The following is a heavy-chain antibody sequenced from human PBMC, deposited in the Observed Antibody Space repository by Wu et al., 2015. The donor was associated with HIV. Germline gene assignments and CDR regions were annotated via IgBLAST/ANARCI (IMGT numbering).Heavy chain of an antibody. CDR2: MNPNSGNT. V-gene: IGHV1-8*03. D-gene: IGHD2-2*01. J-gene: IGHJ6*03. CDR3: ARAGWGYCSSTSCSLYYYMDV. Sequence: QVQLVQSGAEVKKPGASVKVSCKASGYTFTSYDINWVRQATGQGLEWMGWMNPNSGNTGYAQKFQGRVTITRNTSISTAYMELSSLRSEDTAVYYCARAGWGYCSSTSCSLYYYMDVWGKGTTVTVSS. CDR1: GYTFTSYD.